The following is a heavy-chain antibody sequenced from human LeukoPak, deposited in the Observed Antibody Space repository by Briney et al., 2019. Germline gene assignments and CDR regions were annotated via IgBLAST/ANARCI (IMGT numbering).Heavy chain of an antibody. CDR2: IKRDGSEQ. Sequence: PGGSLRLSCATSGFTFSNYWMTWVRQAPGKCLEWVANIKRDGSEQFYADSVKGRFTISRDNAKNSLFLQMNSLRAEDTALYYCARDGDAFDSWGQGTLVTVSS. CDR3: ARDGDAFDS. J-gene: IGHJ4*02. V-gene: IGHV3-7*01. CDR1: GFTFSNYW.